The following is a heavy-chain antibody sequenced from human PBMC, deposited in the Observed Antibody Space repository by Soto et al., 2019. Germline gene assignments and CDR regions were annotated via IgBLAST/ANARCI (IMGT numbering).Heavy chain of an antibody. CDR1: GVSINDYY. V-gene: IGHV4-59*08. J-gene: IGHJ4*02. Sequence: SETLSLTCTVSGVSINDYYWSWIRQPPGKGLQWIGDIYYDGSTKYNPSLKSRATISVGTSKNQFSLRLSSVTAADTAVYFCARLYDYIWDSSGVPHRARGLDSWCQGTLVT. D-gene: IGHD3-16*01. CDR2: IYYDGST. CDR3: ARLYDYIWDSSGVPHRARGLDS.